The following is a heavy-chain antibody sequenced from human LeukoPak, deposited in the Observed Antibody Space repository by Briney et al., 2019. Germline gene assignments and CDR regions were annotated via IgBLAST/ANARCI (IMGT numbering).Heavy chain of an antibody. J-gene: IGHJ6*03. V-gene: IGHV1-2*02. CDR2: INPNSGGT. CDR1: GYTFTRYY. Sequence: ASVKVSCKASGYTFTRYYMHWVRQAPGQGLEWMGWINPNSGGTNYAQKFQGRVTMTRDTSISTAYMELSRLRSDDTAVYYCASTIFGVSRVYYYMDVWGKGTTVTVSS. CDR3: ASTIFGVSRVYYYMDV. D-gene: IGHD3-3*01.